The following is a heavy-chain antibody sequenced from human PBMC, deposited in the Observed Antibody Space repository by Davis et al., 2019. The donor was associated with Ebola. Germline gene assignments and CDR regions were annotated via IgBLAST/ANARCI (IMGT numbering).Heavy chain of an antibody. J-gene: IGHJ6*02. Sequence: PGGSLRLSCAASGFTFSSYSMNWVRQAPGKGLEWVSSISSSSSYIYYADSVKGRFTISRDNAKNSLYLQMNSLRAEDTAVYYCAKDLGGYYSLYYYGMDVWGQGTTVTVSS. CDR3: AKDLGGYYSLYYYGMDV. CDR2: ISSSSSYI. V-gene: IGHV3-21*01. CDR1: GFTFSSYS. D-gene: IGHD3-3*01.